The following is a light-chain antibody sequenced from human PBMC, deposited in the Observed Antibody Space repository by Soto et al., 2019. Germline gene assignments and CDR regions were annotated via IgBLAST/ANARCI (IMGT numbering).Light chain of an antibody. CDR3: QQRTNWPALT. CDR1: QGISSY. V-gene: IGKV1-8*01. Sequence: AIRMTQSPSSFSASTGDRVTITCRASQGISSYLAWYQQKPGKAPKLLIYAASTLQSGVPSRFSGSGSGTDFTLTISSLQPEDFAVYYCQQRTNWPALTFGGGTKVDIK. CDR2: AAS. J-gene: IGKJ4*01.